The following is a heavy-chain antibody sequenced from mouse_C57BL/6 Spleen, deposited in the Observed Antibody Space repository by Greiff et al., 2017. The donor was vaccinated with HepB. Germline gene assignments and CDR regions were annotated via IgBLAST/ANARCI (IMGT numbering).Heavy chain of an antibody. CDR3: VDGYSSYWYFDV. Sequence: VQLKESGPELVKPGASVKMSCKASGYTFTDYNMHWVKQSHGKSLEWIGYINPNNGGTSYNQKFKGKATLTVNKSSSTAYMELRSLTSEDSAVYYCVDGYSSYWYFDVWGTGTTVTVSS. CDR2: INPNNGGT. V-gene: IGHV1-22*01. CDR1: GYTFTDYN. J-gene: IGHJ1*03. D-gene: IGHD2-3*01.